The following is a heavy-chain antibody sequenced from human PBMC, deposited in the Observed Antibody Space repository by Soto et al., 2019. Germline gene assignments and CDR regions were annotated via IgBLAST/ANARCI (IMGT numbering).Heavy chain of an antibody. D-gene: IGHD2-2*01. V-gene: IGHV3-11*06. Sequence: GGSLRLSCAAPGFTFSDYFMSWIRQAPGKGLEWVSFISGSSDNIKYADSVKGRFTISRDNAKNSLYLQMNSLRAEDTAVYYCVRDSARIVVVPRVDGDNWLDPWGQGTLVTVSS. CDR2: ISGSSDNI. CDR3: VRDSARIVVVPRVDGDNWLDP. J-gene: IGHJ5*02. CDR1: GFTFSDYF.